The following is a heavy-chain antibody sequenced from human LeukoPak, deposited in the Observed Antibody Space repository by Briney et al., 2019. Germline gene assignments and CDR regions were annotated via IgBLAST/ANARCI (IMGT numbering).Heavy chain of an antibody. V-gene: IGHV3-23*01. CDR2: ISGSGGST. CDR1: GFTFSSYA. Sequence: GGSLRLSCAASGFTFSSYAMSWVRQAPGKGLEWVSAISGSGGSTYYADSVKGRFTISRDNSKNSLYLQMNSLRAEDTAVYYCARDGELGSPADAFDIWGQGTMVTVSS. J-gene: IGHJ3*02. D-gene: IGHD1-26*01. CDR3: ARDGELGSPADAFDI.